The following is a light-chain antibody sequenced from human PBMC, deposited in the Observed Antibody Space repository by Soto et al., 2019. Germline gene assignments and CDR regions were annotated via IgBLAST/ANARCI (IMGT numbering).Light chain of an antibody. V-gene: IGKV3-11*01. Sequence: EIVLTQSPAILSLSPGDRATLSCRASQSVGTHLAWYQQKPGQAPRLLIYDTSNRASGVPARFSGSGSGTDFPLTIRRLAPEDFAVYYCRQRSNWPLTFGPGAKVDIK. CDR3: RQRSNWPLT. CDR2: DTS. J-gene: IGKJ3*01. CDR1: QSVGTH.